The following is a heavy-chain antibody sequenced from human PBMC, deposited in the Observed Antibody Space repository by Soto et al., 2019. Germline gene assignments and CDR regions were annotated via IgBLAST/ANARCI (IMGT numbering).Heavy chain of an antibody. CDR2: LSGSGSGS. D-gene: IGHD3-22*01. CDR1: GFTFSRYA. CDR3: AKAPISLDGSGYYFASFDY. J-gene: IGHJ4*01. Sequence: DVQLLESGGALVQLGGSLRLSCAASGFTFSRYAMNWVRQAPGKGLEWVSTLSGSGSGSYYPDSLRGRFTISRDNSKNTLYLQMNNLRAEDTAVYYCAKAPISLDGSGYYFASFDYLGHGTRVTVSS. V-gene: IGHV3-23*01.